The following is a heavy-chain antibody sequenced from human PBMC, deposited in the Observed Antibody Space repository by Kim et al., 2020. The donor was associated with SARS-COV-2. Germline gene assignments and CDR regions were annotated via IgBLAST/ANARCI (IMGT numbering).Heavy chain of an antibody. CDR3: ARGDSAVYYYGMDV. V-gene: IGHV6-1*01. Sequence: AATVKRRITINPDTSKNQFSLQLKSVTPEDTAVYYCARGDSAVYYYGMDVWGQGTTVTVSS. J-gene: IGHJ6*02.